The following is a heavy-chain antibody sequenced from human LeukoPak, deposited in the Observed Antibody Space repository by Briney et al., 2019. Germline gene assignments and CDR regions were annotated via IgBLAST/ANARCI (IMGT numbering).Heavy chain of an antibody. Sequence: SQTLSPTCAVSGGSISSGGYSWSWIRQPPGKGLEWIGYIYHSGSTYYNPSLKSRVTISVDRSKNQFSLKLSSVTAADTAVYYCASYRWGNWFDPWGQGTLVTVSS. CDR1: GGSISSGGYS. CDR2: IYHSGST. J-gene: IGHJ5*02. D-gene: IGHD7-27*01. V-gene: IGHV4-30-2*01. CDR3: ASYRWGNWFDP.